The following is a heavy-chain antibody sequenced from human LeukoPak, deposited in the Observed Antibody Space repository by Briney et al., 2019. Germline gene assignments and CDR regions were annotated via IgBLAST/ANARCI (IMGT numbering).Heavy chain of an antibody. CDR3: ARVTMVRGAYDY. CDR2: VFYIGST. Sequence: SETLSLTCTVSGDSITSYFWSWIRQPPGKGLEWIGYVFYIGSTNYNPSLKSRVTLSVDTSKNQFSLKLSSVTAADTAVYYCARVTMVRGAYDYWGQGTLVTVSS. V-gene: IGHV4-59*08. D-gene: IGHD3-10*01. CDR1: GDSITSYF. J-gene: IGHJ4*02.